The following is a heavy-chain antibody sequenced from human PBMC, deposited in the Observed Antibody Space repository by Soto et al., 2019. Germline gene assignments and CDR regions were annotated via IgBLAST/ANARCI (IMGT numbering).Heavy chain of an antibody. D-gene: IGHD1-26*01. Sequence: EVQLVESGGGLVQPGGSLRLSCSASGFTFSTYNMNWVRQAPGKGLEFISYINTNSNSKYYADSVRGRFTISRDNAKNPLPLQMNRLRGEDTAVYYWVRGGDGRYPNFRGQGTLVPVSS. CDR3: VRGGDGRYPNF. V-gene: IGHV3-48*01. J-gene: IGHJ4*02. CDR2: INTNSNSK. CDR1: GFTFSTYN.